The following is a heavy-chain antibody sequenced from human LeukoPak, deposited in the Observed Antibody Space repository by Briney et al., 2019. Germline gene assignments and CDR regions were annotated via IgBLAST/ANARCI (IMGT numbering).Heavy chain of an antibody. CDR2: ISSSSSTI. CDR3: ARATPKNYDSSGYSYYYYYGMDV. D-gene: IGHD3-22*01. J-gene: IGHJ6*02. Sequence: GGSLRLSCAASGFTFSSYSMNGVRQAPGKGLEWVSYISSSSSTIYYADSVKGRFTISRDNAKNSLYLQMNSLRAEDTAVYYCARATPKNYDSSGYSYYYYYGMDVWGQGTTVTVSS. CDR1: GFTFSSYS. V-gene: IGHV3-48*01.